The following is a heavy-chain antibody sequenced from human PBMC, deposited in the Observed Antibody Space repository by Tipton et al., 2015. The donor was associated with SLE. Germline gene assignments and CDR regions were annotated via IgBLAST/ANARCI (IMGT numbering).Heavy chain of an antibody. CDR1: GYSISTGFY. V-gene: IGHV4-38-2*02. CDR3: AREKGNIVATGPQVFWFDP. D-gene: IGHD5-12*01. J-gene: IGHJ5*02. CDR2: VSPSGDT. Sequence: TLSLTCTVSGYSISTGFYWGWIRQPPGKGLDWIGHVSPSGDTNYNPSLESRVTISVDTSKNQFSLKLSSVTAADTAVYYCAREKGNIVATGPQVFWFDPWGQGTLVTVSS.